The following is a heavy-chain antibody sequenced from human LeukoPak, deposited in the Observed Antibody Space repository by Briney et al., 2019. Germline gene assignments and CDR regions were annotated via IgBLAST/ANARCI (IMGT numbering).Heavy chain of an antibody. D-gene: IGHD1-1*01. CDR2: MIPIFGTA. CDR1: GGTFSSYA. J-gene: IGHJ4*02. V-gene: IGHV1-69*05. CDR3: GRARRSGTTFLY. Sequence: SVKLSCKVSGGTFSSYAISWVRQPPGQGLEWMGGMIPIFGTANYAQKFQGRVTITTDESTSTAYMELRRLRSADAGVYYCGRARRSGTTFLYWGEGTLVTVSS.